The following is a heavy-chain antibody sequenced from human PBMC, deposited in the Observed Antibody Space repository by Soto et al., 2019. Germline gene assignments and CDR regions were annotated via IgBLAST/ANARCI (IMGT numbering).Heavy chain of an antibody. CDR2: IYYSGTT. D-gene: IGHD1-26*01. Sequence: QVQLQESGPGLVKPSETLSLTCTVSGGSISSYYWSWIRQPPGKGLEWIGYIYYSGTTNYNPSLRSRVTISVATSKNQFTLKLSPVTAAATAVYYCARRYGGNLDYWGQGTLVTVSS. CDR3: ARRYGGNLDY. CDR1: GGSISSYY. J-gene: IGHJ4*02. V-gene: IGHV4-59*08.